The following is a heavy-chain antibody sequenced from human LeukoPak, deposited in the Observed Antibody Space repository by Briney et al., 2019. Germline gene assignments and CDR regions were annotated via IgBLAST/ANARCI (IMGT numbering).Heavy chain of an antibody. V-gene: IGHV4-59*01. CDR1: GVSMSPYY. J-gene: IGHJ4*02. CDR3: ARALVGAADGLFDY. Sequence: LSETLSLTCTVSGVSMSPYYWTWIRQPPGKSLECLGYVFHSGGTTYSPSVKTRITMSVDTSRNQFSLNLRSVTAADTAVYFCARALVGAADGLFDYWGQGTLVTVSS. CDR2: VFHSGGT. D-gene: IGHD6-13*01.